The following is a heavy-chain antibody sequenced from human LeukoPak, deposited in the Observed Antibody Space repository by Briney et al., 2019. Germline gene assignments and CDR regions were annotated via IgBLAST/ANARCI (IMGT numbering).Heavy chain of an antibody. CDR3: ARDRYYYDSSARYFDY. D-gene: IGHD3-22*01. CDR2: ISGSGGST. J-gene: IGHJ4*02. V-gene: IGHV3-23*01. Sequence: GGSLRLSCAASGFTFSSYAMSWVRQAPGKGLEWVSAISGSGGSTYYADSVKGRFTIPRDNSKNTLYLQMNSLRAEDTAVYYCARDRYYYDSSARYFDYWGQGTLVTVSS. CDR1: GFTFSSYA.